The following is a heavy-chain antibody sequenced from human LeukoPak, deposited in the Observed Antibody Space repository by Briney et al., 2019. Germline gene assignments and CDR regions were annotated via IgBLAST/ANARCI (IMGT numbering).Heavy chain of an antibody. CDR1: GFTFSSYS. CDR2: ISPSSSYI. Sequence: GGSLRLSCAASGFTFSSYSINWVRQAPGKGLEWVSSISPSSSYIYYADSVKGRFTVSRDNAQNSLYLQMNSLRAEDTAVYYCARGCGGNCYLNDYWGQGTLVTVSS. V-gene: IGHV3-21*01. J-gene: IGHJ4*02. D-gene: IGHD2-15*01. CDR3: ARGCGGNCYLNDY.